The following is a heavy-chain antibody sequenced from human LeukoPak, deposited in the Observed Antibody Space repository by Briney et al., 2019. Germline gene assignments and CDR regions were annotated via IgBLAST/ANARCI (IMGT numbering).Heavy chain of an antibody. CDR2: IIPIFGTA. Sequence: GASVKVSCKASGGTFSSYAISWVRQAPGQGLEWMGRIIPIFGTANYAQKFQGRVTITTDESTSTAYMELSSLRSEDTAVYYCARGPWELRLLNGEVYFDYWGQGTLVTVSS. CDR3: ARGPWELRLLNGEVYFDY. J-gene: IGHJ4*02. CDR1: GGTFSSYA. V-gene: IGHV1-69*05. D-gene: IGHD1-26*01.